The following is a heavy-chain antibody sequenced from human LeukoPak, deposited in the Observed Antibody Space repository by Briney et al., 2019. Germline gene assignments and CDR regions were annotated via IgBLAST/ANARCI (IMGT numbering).Heavy chain of an antibody. Sequence: SETLSLTCTVSGSSIINTYYWGWVRQSPGKGLEWIGSIHHSGNRFESGSTHYNPSLRSRVTISGDTSKNQFSLKLSSVTAADTAVYFCARVGYSYVINDWSRTGLGAYPTKYYYHMDVWGKGTTVTVSS. CDR1: GSSIINTYY. CDR2: IHHSGNRFESGST. CDR3: ARVGYSYVINDWSRTGLGAYPTKYYYHMDV. V-gene: IGHV4-28*03. D-gene: IGHD5-18*01. J-gene: IGHJ6*03.